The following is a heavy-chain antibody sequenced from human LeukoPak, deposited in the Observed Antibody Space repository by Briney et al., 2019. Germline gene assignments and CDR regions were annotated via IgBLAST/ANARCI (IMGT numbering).Heavy chain of an antibody. D-gene: IGHD3-16*01. Sequence: GASVKVSCKASGYTFTSYDINWVRQATGQGLEWMGWLNPNSGNTGYAQKFQGRVPMTRNTSTTTASMELSSLRSEDTAVYYCARGLGDVGYWGQGNLVTVSS. J-gene: IGHJ4*02. CDR3: ARGLGDVGY. CDR1: GYTFTSYD. CDR2: LNPNSGNT. V-gene: IGHV1-8*01.